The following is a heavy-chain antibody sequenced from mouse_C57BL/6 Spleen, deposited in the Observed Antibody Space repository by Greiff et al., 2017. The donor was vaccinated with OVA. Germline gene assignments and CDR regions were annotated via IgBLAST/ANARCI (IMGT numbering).Heavy chain of an antibody. Sequence: QVQLQQPGAELVKPGASVKMSCKASGYTFTSYWITWVKQRPGQGLEWIGDIYPGSGSTNYNEKFKSTATLTVDTSSSTAYMQLSSLTSEDSAVYYCARDYSNYAMDYWGQGTSVTVSS. CDR3: ARDYSNYAMDY. J-gene: IGHJ4*01. D-gene: IGHD2-5*01. CDR2: IYPGSGST. CDR1: GYTFTSYW. V-gene: IGHV1-55*01.